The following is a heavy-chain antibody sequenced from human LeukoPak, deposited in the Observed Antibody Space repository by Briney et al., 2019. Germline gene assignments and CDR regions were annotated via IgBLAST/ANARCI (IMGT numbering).Heavy chain of an antibody. V-gene: IGHV1-18*01. CDR3: ARDQYYDSSGYFDF. Sequence: GASLKVSYKASSYTLTSYGISWVRQAPGQGLEWMGWISAYNGNTNYAQKVQGRVTMTTDTSTSTAYMELRSLRSDDTAVYYRARDQYYDSSGYFDFWGQGTLVTVSS. CDR2: ISAYNGNT. J-gene: IGHJ4*02. D-gene: IGHD3-22*01. CDR1: SYTLTSYG.